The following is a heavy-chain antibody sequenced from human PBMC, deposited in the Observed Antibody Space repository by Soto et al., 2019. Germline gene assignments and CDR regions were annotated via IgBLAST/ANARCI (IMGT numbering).Heavy chain of an antibody. D-gene: IGHD4-17*01. J-gene: IGHJ3*02. Sequence: DVQVLESGGGLVQPGGSLRLSCAASGFTFSAYAMSWVRQTPGKGLEWVSGISASRGRTYYANYVKGRFTISSENGKNTLYLQMNILRAEDTAVYYCAKDPNGDYVGAFDMWGQGTMVIVSS. V-gene: IGHV3-23*01. CDR1: GFTFSAYA. CDR2: ISASRGRT. CDR3: AKDPNGDYVGAFDM.